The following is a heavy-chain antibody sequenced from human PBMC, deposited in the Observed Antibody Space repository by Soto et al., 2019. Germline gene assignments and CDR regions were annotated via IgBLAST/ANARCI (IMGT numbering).Heavy chain of an antibody. V-gene: IGHV3-7*05. CDR2: IKQDGSEK. CDR3: ARIRGVYSYGPFDY. D-gene: IGHD5-18*01. Sequence: EVQLVESGGGLVQPGGSLRLSCAASGFTFSSYWMSWVRQAPGKGLEWVANIKQDGSEKYYVDSVKGRFTISRDNAKNSLYLQMNSLRAEDTAVYYGARIRGVYSYGPFDYWGQGTLVTVSS. J-gene: IGHJ4*02. CDR1: GFTFSSYW.